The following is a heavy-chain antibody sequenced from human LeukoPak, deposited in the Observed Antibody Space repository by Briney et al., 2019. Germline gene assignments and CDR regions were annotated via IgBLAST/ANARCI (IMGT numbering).Heavy chain of an antibody. J-gene: IGHJ6*03. Sequence: SETLSLTCTVSVGSISSYYWSWIRQPPGQGLEWIGYIYYSGSTNYNPSLKSRVTISVDTSKNQFSLKLSSVTAADTAVYYCARALGYDGSGYPYYYYYYMDVWGKGTTVTVSS. V-gene: IGHV4-59*01. CDR1: VGSISSYY. CDR2: IYYSGST. D-gene: IGHD3-22*01. CDR3: ARALGYDGSGYPYYYYYYMDV.